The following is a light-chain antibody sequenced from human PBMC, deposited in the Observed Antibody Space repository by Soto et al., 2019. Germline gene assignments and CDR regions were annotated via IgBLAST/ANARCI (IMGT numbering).Light chain of an antibody. J-gene: IGLJ2*01. Sequence: QSALTQPASVSGSPGQSITISCTGTSSDVGAYNYVSWYQQHPGKAPKLMIFEVSDRPSGVSNRFSGSKSGNTASLTISWIQAEDEADYYCSSYTSSNTLVFGGGTKLTVL. CDR3: SSYTSSNTLV. CDR2: EVS. V-gene: IGLV2-14*01. CDR1: SSDVGAYNY.